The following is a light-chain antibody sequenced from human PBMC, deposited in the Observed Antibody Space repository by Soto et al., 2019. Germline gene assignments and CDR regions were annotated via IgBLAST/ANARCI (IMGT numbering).Light chain of an antibody. Sequence: DIQMTQSPSTLSASVGDRVTSTCRASQSISSWLAWYQQKPGKAPKLLIYDASSLESGVPSRFSGTGSGTEFTLTLSSLQPEDFATYYCQHYNSYKLTFDHGTKVEI. CDR2: DAS. CDR3: QHYNSYKLT. CDR1: QSISSW. J-gene: IGKJ1*01. V-gene: IGKV1-5*01.